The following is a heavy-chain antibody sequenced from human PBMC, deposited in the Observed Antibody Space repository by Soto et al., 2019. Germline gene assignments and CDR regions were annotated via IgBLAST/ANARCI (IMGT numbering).Heavy chain of an antibody. J-gene: IGHJ4*02. CDR1: GFKISSSS. CDR2: ISDSGSNT. V-gene: IGHV3-48*01. Sequence: GGSLRLSCAAFGFKISSSSTNWVRQAPGRGLEWVAYISDSGSNTLYADSVKGRFTVSRDTAKNSLYLQMNSLRADDTAIYYCARWSYLDYWGQGTRVTVSS. D-gene: IGHD3-3*01. CDR3: ARWSYLDY.